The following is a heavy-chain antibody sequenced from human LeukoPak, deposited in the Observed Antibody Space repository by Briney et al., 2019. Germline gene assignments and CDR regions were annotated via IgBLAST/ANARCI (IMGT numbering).Heavy chain of an antibody. J-gene: IGHJ4*02. CDR1: GFTFSSYA. D-gene: IGHD6-13*01. CDR3: ARDAYSSSWYLVPGLNY. V-gene: IGHV3-21*01. Sequence: GGSLRLSCAASGFTFSSYAMSWVRQAPGKGLEWVSSISSSSSYIYYADSVKGRFTISRDNANNSLYLQMNSVRAEETAVYYCARDAYSSSWYLVPGLNYWGQGTLVTVSS. CDR2: ISSSSSYI.